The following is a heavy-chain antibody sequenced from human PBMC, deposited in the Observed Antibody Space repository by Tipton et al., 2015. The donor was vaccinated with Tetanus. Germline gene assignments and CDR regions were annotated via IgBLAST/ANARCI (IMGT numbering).Heavy chain of an antibody. CDR1: GDSISSSRYY. J-gene: IGHJ4*02. CDR2: IYYTGNT. Sequence: TLSLTCTVTGDSISSSRYYWGWIRQHPVKGLEWIGYIYYTGNTYYNPSLKSRLTISVDTSKNQFSLKLNSVTAADTAVYYCARRSVSARFDDWGQGAQVTVSS. D-gene: IGHD6-6*01. V-gene: IGHV4-31*03. CDR3: ARRSVSARFDD.